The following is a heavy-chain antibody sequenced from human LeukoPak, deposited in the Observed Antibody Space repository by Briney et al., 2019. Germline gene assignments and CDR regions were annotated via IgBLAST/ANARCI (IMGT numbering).Heavy chain of an antibody. D-gene: IGHD6-19*01. Sequence: ASVKVSCKVSGYTLTQLSMHCVRHAPGKRVECMGGFDTLNGETKYTQKLQGRVTMTEDTSTDTAYMELSSLRSEDTAVYYCATGYSSGWTWYNWFDPWGQGTLVTVSS. CDR1: GYTLTQLS. V-gene: IGHV1-24*01. J-gene: IGHJ5*02. CDR2: FDTLNGET. CDR3: ATGYSSGWTWYNWFDP.